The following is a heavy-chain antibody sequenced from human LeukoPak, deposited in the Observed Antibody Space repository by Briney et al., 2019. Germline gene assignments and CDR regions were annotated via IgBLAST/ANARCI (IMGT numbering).Heavy chain of an antibody. CDR1: GFTFSSYA. CDR2: ISGSGGST. Sequence: GGSLRLSCAASGFTFSSYAMSWVRQAPGKGLEWVSAISGSGGSTYYADSVKGRFTISRDNSKNTLYLQMNGLRAEDTAVYYCAKGDDFWSGPLGFDYWGQGTLVTVSS. V-gene: IGHV3-23*01. CDR3: AKGDDFWSGPLGFDY. J-gene: IGHJ4*02. D-gene: IGHD3-3*01.